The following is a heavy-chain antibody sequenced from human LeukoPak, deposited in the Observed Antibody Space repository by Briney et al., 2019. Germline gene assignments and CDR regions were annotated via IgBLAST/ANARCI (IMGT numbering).Heavy chain of an antibody. Sequence: PSETLSLTCTVSGGSISSYYWSWIRQPPGKGLEWIGYIYYSGSTNYNPSLKSRVTISVDTSKNQFSLKLSSVTAADTAVYYCARVGPDYGDYVDYWGQGTLVTVSS. CDR3: ARVGPDYGDYVDY. CDR1: GGSISSYY. J-gene: IGHJ4*02. D-gene: IGHD4-17*01. V-gene: IGHV4-59*01. CDR2: IYYSGST.